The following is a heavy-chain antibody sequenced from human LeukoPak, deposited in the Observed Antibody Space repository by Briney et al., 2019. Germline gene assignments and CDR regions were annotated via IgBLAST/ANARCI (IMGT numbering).Heavy chain of an antibody. CDR2: ISGSGGST. CDR1: GFTFSSYA. V-gene: IGHV3-23*01. J-gene: IGHJ4*02. Sequence: GGSLRLSCAASGFTFSSYAMSWVRQAPGKGLEWVSVISGSGGSTYYIDSVKGRFTISRDYSKNTLDLQMNSLRAEDTAVYYCARESTVDVVSPFSDYWGQGTLVTVSS. D-gene: IGHD3-16*02. CDR3: ARESTVDVVSPFSDY.